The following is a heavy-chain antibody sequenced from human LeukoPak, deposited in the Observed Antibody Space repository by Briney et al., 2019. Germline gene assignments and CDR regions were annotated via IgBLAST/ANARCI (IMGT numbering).Heavy chain of an antibody. CDR2: INPNSGDT. Sequence: ASVKVSCKASGYTFTGYYVHWVRQAPGLGLEWMGWINPNSGDTQYAQKFLGRVTMTTDTSISTAYMDLSSLRSDDTAIYYCARDGTTVVGATIPFDYWGQGTLVTVSS. J-gene: IGHJ4*02. V-gene: IGHV1-2*02. CDR1: GYTFTGYY. D-gene: IGHD1-26*01. CDR3: ARDGTTVVGATIPFDY.